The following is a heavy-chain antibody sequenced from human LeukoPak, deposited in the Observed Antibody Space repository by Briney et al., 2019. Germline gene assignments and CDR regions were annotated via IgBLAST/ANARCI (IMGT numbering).Heavy chain of an antibody. V-gene: IGHV4-34*01. Sequence: SETLSLTCAVSGGSFSGHYWSWICQPPGRGLEWMGDISQSGTTDYNPSLKSRVAMSVDTSKNTFSLKLSSVTAADTAVYYCAIFRPVTPYYYYFAFDVWGQGTTVTVSS. J-gene: IGHJ6*02. CDR2: ISQSGTT. D-gene: IGHD4-17*01. CDR1: GGSFSGHY. CDR3: AIFRPVTPYYYYFAFDV.